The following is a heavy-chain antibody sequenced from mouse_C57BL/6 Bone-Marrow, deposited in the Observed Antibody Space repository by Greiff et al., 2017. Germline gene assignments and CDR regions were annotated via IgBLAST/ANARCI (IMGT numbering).Heavy chain of an antibody. J-gene: IGHJ4*01. CDR1: GFTFTDYY. V-gene: IGHV7-3*01. CDR3: ARFYYSNYDYAMDY. CDR2: IRNKANGYTT. D-gene: IGHD2-5*01. Sequence: EVQLQESRGGLVQPGGSLSLSCAASGFTFTDYYMSWVRQPPGKALAWLGFIRNKANGYTTEYSASVKGRFTISRDNSQSILYLQMNARRAEDSATYYCARFYYSNYDYAMDYWGQGTSVTVSS.